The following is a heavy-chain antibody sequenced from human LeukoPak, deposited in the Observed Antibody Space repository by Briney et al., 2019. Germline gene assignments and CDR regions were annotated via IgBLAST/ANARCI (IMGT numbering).Heavy chain of an antibody. Sequence: SETLSLTCAVSGYSLSSGYYWGWIRQPPGKGLEWIGIIYYSGSTYSNPSLTSRLTISLDTSNNQFSLKLGSVTAADTADYYCARGGYCSGGSCYFFDYWGQGTLVTVSS. CDR1: GYSLSSGYY. CDR2: IYYSGST. V-gene: IGHV4-38-2*01. J-gene: IGHJ4*02. CDR3: ARGGYCSGGSCYFFDY. D-gene: IGHD2-15*01.